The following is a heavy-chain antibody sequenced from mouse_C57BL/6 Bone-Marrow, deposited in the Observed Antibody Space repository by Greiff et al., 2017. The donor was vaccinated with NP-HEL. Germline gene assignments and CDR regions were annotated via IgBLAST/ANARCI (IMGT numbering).Heavy chain of an antibody. Sequence: EVQLQESGTVLARPGASVKMSCKTSGYTFTSYWMHWVKQRPGQGLEWIGAIYPGNSDTSSNQKFKGKAKLTAVTSASTAYMELSSLTNEDSAVYYCTTIYYGYDESAMDYWGQGTSVTVSS. J-gene: IGHJ4*01. D-gene: IGHD2-2*01. CDR1: GYTFTSYW. CDR2: IYPGNSDT. V-gene: IGHV1-5*01. CDR3: TTIYYGYDESAMDY.